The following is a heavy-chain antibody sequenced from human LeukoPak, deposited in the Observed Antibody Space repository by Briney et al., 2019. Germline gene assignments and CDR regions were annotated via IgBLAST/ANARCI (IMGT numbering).Heavy chain of an antibody. CDR2: ISGSGGST. CDR1: GFTFSSDA. J-gene: IGHJ4*02. D-gene: IGHD2-2*01. Sequence: GGSLRLSCAASGFTFSSDAMSWVRQAPGKGLDWVSTISGSGGSTYYADSVKGRFTISRDNSRNTLYLQMNSLRAEDTAVYYCAKDLPAAGLDYWGQGTLVTVSS. V-gene: IGHV3-23*01. CDR3: AKDLPAAGLDY.